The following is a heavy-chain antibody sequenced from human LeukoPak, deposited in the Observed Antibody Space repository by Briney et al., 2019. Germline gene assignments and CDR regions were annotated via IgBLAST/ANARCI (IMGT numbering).Heavy chain of an antibody. J-gene: IGHJ4*02. CDR2: VYHNGNT. D-gene: IGHD6-19*01. CDR3: ARNEGIVVAGTWFDN. Sequence: SETLSLNCAVSGFSITGGYYWVGIRQPPGKGLEWIGSVYHNGNTLFNTSLKSRVTLSVDSSKNQFSLRLSSVTAADTARYYCARNEGIVVAGTWFDNWGQGTLVIVSS. V-gene: IGHV4-38-2*01. CDR1: GFSITGGYY.